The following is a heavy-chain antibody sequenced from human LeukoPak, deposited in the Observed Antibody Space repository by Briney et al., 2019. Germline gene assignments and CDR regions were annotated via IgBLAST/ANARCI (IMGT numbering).Heavy chain of an antibody. CDR3: ARGQVSSPEDY. J-gene: IGHJ4*02. CDR2: VNPNSGDT. D-gene: IGHD6-6*01. CDR1: GYTFTVYF. Sequence: ASVKVSCKASGYTFTVYFMHWVRQAPGHGLEWMGWVNPNSGDTNYAQKFQGRVTMTRNTSITAGYMELSTLRFDDTAIYYRARGQVSSPEDYWGQGTLVAVSS. V-gene: IGHV1-2*02.